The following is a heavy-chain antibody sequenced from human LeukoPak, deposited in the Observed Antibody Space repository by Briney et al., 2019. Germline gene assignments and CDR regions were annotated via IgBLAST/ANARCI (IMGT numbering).Heavy chain of an antibody. Sequence: SETLSLTCTVSGGSISSYYWSWIRQPPGKGLEWIGYISYSGSTNYNPSLKSRVTISVDTSKNQFSLKLSSVTAADTAVYYCARQPNWFDPWCQGTLVTVSA. CDR1: GGSISSYY. V-gene: IGHV4-59*08. J-gene: IGHJ5*02. CDR3: ARQPNWFDP. CDR2: ISYSGST.